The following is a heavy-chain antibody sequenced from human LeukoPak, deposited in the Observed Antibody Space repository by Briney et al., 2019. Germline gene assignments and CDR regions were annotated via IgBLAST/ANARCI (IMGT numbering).Heavy chain of an antibody. V-gene: IGHV1-18*04. CDR1: GYTFTSYY. J-gene: IGHJ4*02. Sequence: ASVKVSCKASGYTFTSYYMHWVRQAPGQGLEWMGWISGYNGDSSYAQKFQGRTTMTVDTSSRTAYMELRSLRSDDTAVYYCARGQGFTVVFPIDHWGQGTLVTVSS. D-gene: IGHD4-23*01. CDR3: ARGQGFTVVFPIDH. CDR2: ISGYNGDS.